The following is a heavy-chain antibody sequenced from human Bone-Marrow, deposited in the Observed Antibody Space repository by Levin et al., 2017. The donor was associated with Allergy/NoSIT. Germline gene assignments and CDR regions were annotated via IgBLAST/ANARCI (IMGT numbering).Heavy chain of an antibody. J-gene: IGHJ4*02. Sequence: SGGSLRLSCAASGFTFSNAWMTWVRQAPGKGLEWVGRIKSKTHGGTADYAAPLKGRFAISRDDSKNTLYLQMNSLETEDTAVYYCTTHSILTGSGTWYWGQGALVTVSS. D-gene: IGHD3-9*01. CDR2: IKSKTHGGTA. CDR1: GFTFSNAW. V-gene: IGHV3-15*01. CDR3: TTHSILTGSGTWY.